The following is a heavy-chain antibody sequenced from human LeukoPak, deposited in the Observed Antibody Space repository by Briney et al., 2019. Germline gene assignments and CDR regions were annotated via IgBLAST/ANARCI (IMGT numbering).Heavy chain of an antibody. CDR2: IRTEADGGTA. V-gene: IGHV3-15*05. CDR3: TKTSPHFDY. Sequence: KPGGSLRLSCVASGFSFTNAWMSWVRQAPGKGLDWVGRIRTEADGGTADYAAPVKGRFTISRDDSKNTLFLQMNSLESEDTAVYYCTKTSPHFDYWGQGILVTVSS. CDR1: GFSFTNAW. J-gene: IGHJ4*02.